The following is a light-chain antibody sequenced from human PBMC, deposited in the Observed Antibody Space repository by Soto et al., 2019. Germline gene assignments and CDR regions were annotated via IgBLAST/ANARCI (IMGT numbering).Light chain of an antibody. J-gene: IGKJ4*01. CDR3: QHYGSSPKLT. Sequence: EIVLTQSPGTLSLSPGERATLSCRASQSVDSSYLAWYQHKPGQAPRLLIYGASSRATGFPDRFSGSGSGTDYTLTINRREPEDFEVYYCQHYGSSPKLTFGGGTKVEIK. V-gene: IGKV3-20*01. CDR1: QSVDSSY. CDR2: GAS.